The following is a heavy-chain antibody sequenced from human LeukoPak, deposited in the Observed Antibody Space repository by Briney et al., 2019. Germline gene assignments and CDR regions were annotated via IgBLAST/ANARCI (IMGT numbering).Heavy chain of an antibody. Sequence: GGPLRLSCAASGFTFSDYYMSWIRQAPGKGLEWVSYISSSGSTIYYADSVKGRFTISRDNAKNSLYLQMNSLRAEDTAVYYCARDTAAGTGAFDIWGQGTMVTVSS. CDR3: ARDTAAGTGAFDI. D-gene: IGHD6-13*01. V-gene: IGHV3-11*04. CDR2: ISSSGSTI. CDR1: GFTFSDYY. J-gene: IGHJ3*02.